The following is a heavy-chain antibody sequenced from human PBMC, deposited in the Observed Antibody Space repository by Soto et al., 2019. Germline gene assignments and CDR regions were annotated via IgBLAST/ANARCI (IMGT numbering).Heavy chain of an antibody. CDR3: ARAIAGGYGHTTLDY. J-gene: IGHJ4*02. D-gene: IGHD5-18*01. V-gene: IGHV1-18*01. CDR1: GYTFTHYG. Sequence: QVQLVQSGAEVKKPGASVKVSCKASGYTFTHYGISWVRQAPGQGLEWMGWINAYNGNTDYAHKVQGRVTVTTDTSTTTAYRELRSLTSDDTAVYYCARAIAGGYGHTTLDYWGQGTLVTVSS. CDR2: INAYNGNT.